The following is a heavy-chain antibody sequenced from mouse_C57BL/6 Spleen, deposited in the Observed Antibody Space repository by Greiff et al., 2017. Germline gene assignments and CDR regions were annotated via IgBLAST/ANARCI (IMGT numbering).Heavy chain of an antibody. D-gene: IGHD1-1*01. Sequence: QVQLQQPGAELVRPGSSVKLSCKASGYTFTSYWMHWVKQRPIQGLEWIGNINPSDSETHYNQKFKDKATLTVDKSSSTAYMQLSSLTSEDSAVYYCARLHGSSYEWFAYWGQGTLVTVSA. CDR2: INPSDSET. CDR1: GYTFTSYW. CDR3: ARLHGSSYEWFAY. J-gene: IGHJ3*01. V-gene: IGHV1-52*01.